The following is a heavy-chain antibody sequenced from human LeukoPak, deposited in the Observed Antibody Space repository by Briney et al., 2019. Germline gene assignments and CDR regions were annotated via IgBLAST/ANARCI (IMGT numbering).Heavy chain of an antibody. CDR3: ARAYGGNPFDY. CDR1: GYTFTDYY. CDR2: ISAYNGNT. J-gene: IGHJ4*02. V-gene: IGHV1-18*04. D-gene: IGHD4-23*01. Sequence: WASVKVSCKASGYTFTDYYMHWVRQAPGQGLEWMGWISAYNGNTNYAQKVQGRVTMTTDTSTSTAYMELRSLRSDDTAVYYCARAYGGNPFDYWGQGTLVTVSS.